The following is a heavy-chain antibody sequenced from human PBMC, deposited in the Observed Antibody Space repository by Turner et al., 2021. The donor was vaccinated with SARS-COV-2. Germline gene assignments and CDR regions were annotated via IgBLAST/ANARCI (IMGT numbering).Heavy chain of an antibody. Sequence: EVQLLESGGGLVQPGGSLRLSCAASGFTFSSYATSWLRPAPGKGLEWVSAISGSGGSTYYADSVKGRFTISRDDSKNTLYLQMNSLRAEDTAVYYCAKDIRTTPIAVAGRGAFDIWGQGTKVTVSS. CDR3: AKDIRTTPIAVAGRGAFDI. CDR1: GFTFSSYA. CDR2: ISGSGGST. J-gene: IGHJ3*02. D-gene: IGHD6-19*01. V-gene: IGHV3-23*01.